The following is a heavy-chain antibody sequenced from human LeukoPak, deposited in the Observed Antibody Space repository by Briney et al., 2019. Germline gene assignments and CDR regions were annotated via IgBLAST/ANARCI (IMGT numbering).Heavy chain of an antibody. CDR2: ISYDGSNK. CDR1: GFTFSSYA. D-gene: IGHD1-26*01. J-gene: IGHJ3*02. CDR3: AKVIIVGAHFGAFDI. V-gene: IGHV3-30*04. Sequence: GGSLGLSCAASGFTFSSYAMHWVRQAPGKGLEWVAVISYDGSNKYYADSVKGRFTISRDNSKNTLYLQMNSLRTEDTAVYYCAKVIIVGAHFGAFDIWGQGTMVTVSS.